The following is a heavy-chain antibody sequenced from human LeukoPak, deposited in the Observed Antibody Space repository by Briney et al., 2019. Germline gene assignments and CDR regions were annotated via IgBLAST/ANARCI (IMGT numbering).Heavy chain of an antibody. V-gene: IGHV4-31*03. CDR2: IYYSGST. J-gene: IGHJ3*02. CDR3: ARVHLTGHSIFDI. Sequence: SETLSLTCTVSGGSISSGGYYWSWIRQHPGKGLEWIGYIYYSGSTYYNPSLKSRVTISVDTSKNHFSLKLSSVTAADTAVYYCARVHLTGHSIFDIWGQGTMVTVSS. D-gene: IGHD3-9*01. CDR1: GGSISSGGYY.